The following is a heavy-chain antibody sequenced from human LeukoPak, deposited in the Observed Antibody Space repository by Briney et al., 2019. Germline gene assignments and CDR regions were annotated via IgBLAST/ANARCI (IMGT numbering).Heavy chain of an antibody. J-gene: IGHJ4*02. Sequence: SETLSLTCTVSGGSITSYYWSWIRQPVGKGLQWIGRIYTSGSTNYNPSLKSRVTMSVDTSKNQFSLKLSSVTAADTAVYYCARDLDSSGWCSFDYWGQGTLVTVSS. V-gene: IGHV4-4*07. CDR1: GGSITSYY. CDR2: IYTSGST. D-gene: IGHD6-19*01. CDR3: ARDLDSSGWCSFDY.